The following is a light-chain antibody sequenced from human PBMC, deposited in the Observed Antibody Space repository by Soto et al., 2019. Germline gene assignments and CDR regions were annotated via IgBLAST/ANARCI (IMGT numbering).Light chain of an antibody. CDR1: QSLSTN. CDR2: GAS. CDR3: QQYNDWLWT. J-gene: IGKJ1*01. Sequence: EIVLTQSPATLSVSPGXRATLSCRASQSLSTNLAWYQQKPGQAPGLLIYGASTRATGIPARFSGSGSGTEFTLTISSLQSEDFAVYYCQQYNDWLWTFGQGTKV. V-gene: IGKV3-15*01.